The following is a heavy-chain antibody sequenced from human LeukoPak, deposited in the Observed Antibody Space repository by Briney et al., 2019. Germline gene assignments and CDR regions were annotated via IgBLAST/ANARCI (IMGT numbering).Heavy chain of an antibody. Sequence: GGSLRLSCEASGFTFGSFAMYWVRQAPGKGLDWIAGIFGSGGSPHYADSVKGRFTISGDNSKNTVYLQINSLRAEDTAVYYCGKTTAGYSSGQKPAWPVDYWGQGTLVTVSS. CDR3: GKTTAGYSSGQKPAWPVDY. J-gene: IGHJ4*02. CDR2: IFGSGGSP. V-gene: IGHV3-23*01. CDR1: GFTFGSFA. D-gene: IGHD5-18*01.